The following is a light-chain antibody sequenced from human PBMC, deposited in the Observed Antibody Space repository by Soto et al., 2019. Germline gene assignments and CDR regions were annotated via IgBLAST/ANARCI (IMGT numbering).Light chain of an antibody. V-gene: IGKV2-30*01. Sequence: DVVMTQSPLSLPVTLGQPASISCRSSQSLVYGDGNTYLNWFHQRPGQSPRRLIYKVSNRDSGVPDRFSGSGSGTDFTLKISGVEAEDVGVYYCMQGTHSVTFGQGTKVEIK. CDR3: MQGTHSVT. J-gene: IGKJ1*01. CDR1: QSLVYGDGNTY. CDR2: KVS.